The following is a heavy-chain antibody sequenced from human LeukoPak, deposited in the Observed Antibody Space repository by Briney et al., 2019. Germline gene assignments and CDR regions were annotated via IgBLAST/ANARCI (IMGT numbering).Heavy chain of an antibody. CDR2: ISWNSGSI. D-gene: IGHD1-26*01. V-gene: IGHV3-9*01. Sequence: GRSLRLSCAASGFTFDDYAMHWVRQAPGKGLEWVSGISWNSGSIGYADSVKGRFIISRDNAKNSLYLQMNSLRAEDTALYYCAKDITQRIVDSAYDYWGQGTLVTVSS. J-gene: IGHJ4*02. CDR1: GFTFDDYA. CDR3: AKDITQRIVDSAYDY.